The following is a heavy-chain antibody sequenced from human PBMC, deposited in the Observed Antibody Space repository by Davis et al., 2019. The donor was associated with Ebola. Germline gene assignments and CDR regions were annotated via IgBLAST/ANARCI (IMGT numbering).Heavy chain of an antibody. V-gene: IGHV1-24*01. CDR1: GYTLTELS. J-gene: IGHJ3*02. Sequence: AASVKVSCKVSGYTLTELSMHWVRQAPGKGLEWMGGFDPEDGETIYAQKFQGRVTMTRDTSTSTVYMELSSLRSEDTAVYYCARSRRYRSSSPDAFDIWGQGTMVTVSS. CDR3: ARSRRYRSSSPDAFDI. D-gene: IGHD6-6*01. CDR2: FDPEDGET.